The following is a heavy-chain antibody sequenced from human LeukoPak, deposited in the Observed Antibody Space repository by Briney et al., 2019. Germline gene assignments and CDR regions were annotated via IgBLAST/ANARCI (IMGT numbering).Heavy chain of an antibody. CDR3: ARSSYCDYSAYYYYYMDV. V-gene: IGHV1-8*02. D-gene: IGHD4-17*01. CDR1: GGTFSSYA. J-gene: IGHJ6*03. CDR2: MNPNSGNT. Sequence: ASVKVSCKASGGTFSSYAINWVRQATGQGLEWMGWMNPNSGNTGYAQKFQGRVTMTRNTSISTAYMELSSLRSEDTAVYYCARSSYCDYSAYYYYYMDVWGKGTTVTVSS.